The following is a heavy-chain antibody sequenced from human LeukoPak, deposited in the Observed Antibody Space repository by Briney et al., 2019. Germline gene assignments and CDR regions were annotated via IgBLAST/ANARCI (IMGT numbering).Heavy chain of an antibody. V-gene: IGHV4-30-2*01. CDR1: GGSISSGGYY. CDR2: IYHSGST. J-gene: IGHJ3*02. D-gene: IGHD4-23*01. CDR3: ARDEFGGNSGQDAFDI. Sequence: PSETLSLTCTVSGGSISSGGYYWSWIRQPPGKGLEWIGYIYHSGSTYYNPSLKSRVTISVDRSKNQFSLKLSSVTAADTAVYYCARDEFGGNSGQDAFDIWGQGTMVTVSS.